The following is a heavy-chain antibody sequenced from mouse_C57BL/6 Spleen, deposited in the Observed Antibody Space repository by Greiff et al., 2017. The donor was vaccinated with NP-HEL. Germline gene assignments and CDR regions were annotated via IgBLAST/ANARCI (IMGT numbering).Heavy chain of an antibody. CDR3: ARGDYDEGYAMDY. D-gene: IGHD2-4*01. CDR1: GYSITSGYY. Sequence: EVKLQESGPGLVKPSQSLSLTCSVTGYSITSGYYWNWIRQFPGNKLEWMGYISYDGSNNYNPSLKNRISITCDTSKNQFFLRLNSVTTEDTATYYCARGDYDEGYAMDYWGQGTSVTVSS. CDR2: ISYDGSN. J-gene: IGHJ4*01. V-gene: IGHV3-6*01.